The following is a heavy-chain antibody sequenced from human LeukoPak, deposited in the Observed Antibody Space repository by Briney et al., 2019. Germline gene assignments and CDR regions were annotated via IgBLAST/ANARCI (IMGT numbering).Heavy chain of an antibody. CDR1: GYTFTSYD. Sequence: ASVKVSCKASGYTFTSYDINWVRWATGQGLEWMGWINPNSGGTNYAQKFQGRVTMTRDTSISTAYMELSRLRSDDTAVYYCARSVVPAALKDYWGQGTLVTVSS. V-gene: IGHV1-2*02. CDR2: INPNSGGT. J-gene: IGHJ4*02. CDR3: ARSVVPAALKDY. D-gene: IGHD2-2*01.